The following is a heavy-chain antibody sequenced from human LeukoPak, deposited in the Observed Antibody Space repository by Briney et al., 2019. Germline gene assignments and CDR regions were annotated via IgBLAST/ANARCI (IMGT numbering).Heavy chain of an antibody. Sequence: GGSLRLSCATSEFTFGDNAMHWVRQAPGKGLEWVAVISFEGSNKFYADSVKGRFTISRDNFNNTVYLQMNSLRVEDTAVYYCARGRGAARPEVDYWGQGTLVTVSS. CDR1: EFTFGDNA. V-gene: IGHV3-30-3*01. CDR2: ISFEGSNK. CDR3: ARGRGAARPEVDY. J-gene: IGHJ4*02. D-gene: IGHD6-6*01.